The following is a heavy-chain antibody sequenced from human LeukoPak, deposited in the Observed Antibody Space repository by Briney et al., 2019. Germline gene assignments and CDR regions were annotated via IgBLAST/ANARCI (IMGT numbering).Heavy chain of an antibody. V-gene: IGHV3-30*02. J-gene: IGHJ4*02. Sequence: GGSLRLSCAASGFTFSSYGMHWVRQAPGKGLEWVAFIRYDGSNKYYADSVKGRFTISRDNSKNTLYLQMNSLRAEDTAVYYCAKLRRATTDYFDYWGQGTLVTVSS. CDR1: GFTFSSYG. D-gene: IGHD1-26*01. CDR2: IRYDGSNK. CDR3: AKLRRATTDYFDY.